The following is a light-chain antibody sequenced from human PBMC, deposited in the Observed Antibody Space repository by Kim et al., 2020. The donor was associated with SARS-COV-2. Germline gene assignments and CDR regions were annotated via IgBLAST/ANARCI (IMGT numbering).Light chain of an antibody. CDR3: CSRDSHGNGRV. CDR1: SLRNYF. J-gene: IGLJ1*01. V-gene: IGLV3-19*01. CDR2: GKN. Sequence: SSELTQDPAVSVPLGQTVKITCQGDSLRNYFASWYQQQPGQAPVLVMFGKNNRPSGIPDRFSGSGSENLSSFTITETRAEDEADYYCCSRDSHGNGRVFG.